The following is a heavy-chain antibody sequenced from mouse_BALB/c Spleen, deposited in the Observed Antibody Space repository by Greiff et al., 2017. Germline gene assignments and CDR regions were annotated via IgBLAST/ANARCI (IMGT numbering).Heavy chain of an antibody. CDR1: GDSITSGY. CDR2: ISYSGST. J-gene: IGHJ4*01. D-gene: IGHD1-2*01. V-gene: IGHV3-8*02. CDR3: ARYYYGYDAMDY. Sequence: EVKLVESGPSLVKPSQTLSLTCSVTGDSITSGYWNWIRKFPGNKLEYMGYISYSGSTYYNPSLKSRISITRDTSKNQYYLQLNSVTTEDTATYYCARYYYGYDAMDYWGQGTSVTVSS.